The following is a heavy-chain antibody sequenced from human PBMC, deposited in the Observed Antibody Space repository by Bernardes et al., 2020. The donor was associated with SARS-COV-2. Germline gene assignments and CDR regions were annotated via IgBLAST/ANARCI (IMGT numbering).Heavy chain of an antibody. CDR1: GFTFSSYW. Sequence: GGSLRLSCAASGFTFSSYWMHWVRQAPGKGLVWVSRINSDGSSTSYADSVKGRFTISRDNAKNTLYLQMNSLRAEDTAVYYCAREYYDSSGLYYYYYYGMDVWGQGTTVTVSS. CDR2: INSDGSST. V-gene: IGHV3-74*01. D-gene: IGHD3-22*01. J-gene: IGHJ6*02. CDR3: AREYYDSSGLYYYYYYGMDV.